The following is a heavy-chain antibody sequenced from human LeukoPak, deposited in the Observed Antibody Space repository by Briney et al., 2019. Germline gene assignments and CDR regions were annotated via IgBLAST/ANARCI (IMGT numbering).Heavy chain of an antibody. CDR2: IFGSGGST. Sequence: GGSLRLSCAASGFTFSSYAMYWVRQAPGKGLEWVSGIFGSGGSTHYADSVKGRFTISRDNSKNTVYLQMNSLRAEDTAVYYCARKYCTSTKCYHVDYWGQGTLVTVSS. CDR1: GFTFSSYA. CDR3: ARKYCTSTKCYHVDY. D-gene: IGHD2-2*01. V-gene: IGHV3-23*01. J-gene: IGHJ4*02.